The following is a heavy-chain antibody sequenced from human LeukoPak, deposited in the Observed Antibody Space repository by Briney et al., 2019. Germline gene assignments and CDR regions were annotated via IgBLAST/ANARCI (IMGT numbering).Heavy chain of an antibody. D-gene: IGHD3-22*01. CDR1: GFTVSSNY. J-gene: IGHJ4*02. CDR2: IRRKAHGGTT. Sequence: GGSLRLSCAASGFTVSSNYMSWVRQAPGKGLEWVSFIRRKAHGGTTEYAASVKGRFSSSRDDSKSIAYLQMNSLKTEDTAVYYCTRVTYYYDNSGYFHFDSWGQGSLVTVSS. CDR3: TRVTYYYDNSGYFHFDS. V-gene: IGHV3-49*04.